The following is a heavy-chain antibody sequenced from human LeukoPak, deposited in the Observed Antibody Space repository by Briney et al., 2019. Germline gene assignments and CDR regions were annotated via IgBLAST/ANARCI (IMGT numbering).Heavy chain of an antibody. J-gene: IGHJ4*02. D-gene: IGHD3-10*01. Sequence: GGSLTLSCAAAGFTFSNYWMRWVRQAQGEGRGWVGNIKQEGSEIYYRDSVEGRFSISRGNAKNSLYLRINSLRAEDTAVYYCARVLLWFGEFTAPFDYWGEGSWVTVSS. V-gene: IGHV3-7*01. CDR2: IKQEGSEI. CDR3: ARVLLWFGEFTAPFDY. CDR1: GFTFSNYW.